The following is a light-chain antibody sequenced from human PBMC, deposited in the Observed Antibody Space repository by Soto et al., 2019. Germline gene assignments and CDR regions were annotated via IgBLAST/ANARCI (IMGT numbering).Light chain of an antibody. J-gene: IGKJ4*01. CDR1: RTVSNR. CDR2: GAS. Sequence: EILMTQAPDTLSVSPGERVTLSCMASRTVSNRLAWYQHKPGQAPRLLISGASNGATGIPPRFRGSGSGTEFPLAVDTLKSEDIAIYYCQQYYHWPVTVGGGTKVEIK. CDR3: QQYYHWPVT. V-gene: IGKV3-15*01.